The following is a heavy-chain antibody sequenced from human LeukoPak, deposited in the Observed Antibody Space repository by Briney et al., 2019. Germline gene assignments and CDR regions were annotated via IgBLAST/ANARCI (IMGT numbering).Heavy chain of an antibody. CDR3: ARERQNYYGSGVYYYYMDA. J-gene: IGHJ6*03. CDR2: IYTSGST. V-gene: IGHV4-61*02. D-gene: IGHD3-10*01. CDR1: GGSISSGSYY. Sequence: SETLSLTCTVSGGSISSGSYYWSWIRQPAGKGLEWIGRIYTSGSTNYNPSLKSRVTISVDTSKNQFSLKLSSVTAADTAVYYCARERQNYYGSGVYYYYMDAWGKGTTVTVSS.